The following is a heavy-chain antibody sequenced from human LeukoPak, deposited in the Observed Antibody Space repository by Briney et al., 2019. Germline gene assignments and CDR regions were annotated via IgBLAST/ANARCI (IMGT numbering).Heavy chain of an antibody. Sequence: GESLKISCKASGYSFTNYWISWVRQMPGKGLEWMGRIDPRDSYTKYSPSFEGHVTISVDKSISSAFLQWNGLKASDSAMYYCATGASKVTTDFANYWGQGTQVAVSS. D-gene: IGHD4-17*01. CDR3: ATGASKVTTDFANY. V-gene: IGHV5-10-1*01. J-gene: IGHJ4*02. CDR2: IDPRDSYT. CDR1: GYSFTNYW.